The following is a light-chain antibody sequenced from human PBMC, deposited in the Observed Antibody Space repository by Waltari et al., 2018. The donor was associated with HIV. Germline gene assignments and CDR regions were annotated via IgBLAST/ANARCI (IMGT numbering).Light chain of an antibody. CDR3: QVWDTVIL. CDR2: DYK. Sequence: SSGLTQPPSVSVAPGPTATLTCTCNNIANTRVQRLWQEPGQGPMVVLYDYKERRSGIPRRFTGSNSGNTAALAISMVEAVDEADYDCQVWDTVILFVGGTKLTVL. V-gene: IGLV3-21*02. CDR1: NIANTR. J-gene: IGLJ2*01.